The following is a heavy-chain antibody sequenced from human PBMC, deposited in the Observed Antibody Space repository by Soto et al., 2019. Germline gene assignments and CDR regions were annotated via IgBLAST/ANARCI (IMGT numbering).Heavy chain of an antibody. V-gene: IGHV3-30-3*01. Sequence: QVQLVESGGGMVQPGRSLRLSCAASGFTFSNYAMHWVRQAPGKGLEWVAVISYDGSNKYYADSVKGRFTISRDNSKNTLHLEMNSLRAEDTAVYYCARTSTSGYYLSYFDYWGQGTLVTVSS. J-gene: IGHJ4*02. CDR3: ARTSTSGYYLSYFDY. D-gene: IGHD3-22*01. CDR2: ISYDGSNK. CDR1: GFTFSNYA.